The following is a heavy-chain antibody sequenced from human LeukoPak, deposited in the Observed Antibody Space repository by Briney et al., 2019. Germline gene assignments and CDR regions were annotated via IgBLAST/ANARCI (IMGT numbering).Heavy chain of an antibody. J-gene: IGHJ4*02. CDR1: GGSISSYY. V-gene: IGHV4-59*01. CDR3: ARVGEGMATILADY. CDR2: IYYSGST. Sequence: SETLSLTCTVSGGSISSYYWSWIRQPPGKGLEWIGYIYYSGSTNYNPSLKSRVTISVDTSKNQFSLKLSSVTAADTAVYYCARVGEGMATILADYWGQGTLVTVSS. D-gene: IGHD5-24*01.